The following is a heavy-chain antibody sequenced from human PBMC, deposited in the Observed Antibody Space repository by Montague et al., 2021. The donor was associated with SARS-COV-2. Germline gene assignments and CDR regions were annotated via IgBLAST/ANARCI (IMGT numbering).Heavy chain of an antibody. Sequence: TLSLTCTVSGASISTGIYYRSRIRQPAGKGLEWIGRIRTTGHTDYNSSLESRVFMSVDTSTNQFSLSLTSVTAADTAVYFCARFGSGTLEFDLWGQGTLVTVSS. J-gene: IGHJ4*02. CDR3: ARFGSGTLEFDL. V-gene: IGHV4-61*02. CDR1: GASISTGIYY. CDR2: IRTTGHT. D-gene: IGHD1-26*01.